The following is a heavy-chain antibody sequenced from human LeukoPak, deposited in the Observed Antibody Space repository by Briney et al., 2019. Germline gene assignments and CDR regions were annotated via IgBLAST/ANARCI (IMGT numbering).Heavy chain of an antibody. V-gene: IGHV1-2*02. J-gene: IGHJ4*02. CDR2: INPNSGGT. Sequence: ASVKVSCRASGYTFTDYYIHWVRQAPGQGLEWMAWINPNSGGTYYAQNFHDRITLTRDTSISTAYMELSRLRSDDTAIYYCARANALYCSSTSCLFDYWGQGTLVTVSS. D-gene: IGHD2-2*01. CDR1: GYTFTDYY. CDR3: ARANALYCSSTSCLFDY.